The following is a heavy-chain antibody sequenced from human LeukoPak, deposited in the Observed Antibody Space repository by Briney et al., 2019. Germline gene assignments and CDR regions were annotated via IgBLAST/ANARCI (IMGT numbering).Heavy chain of an antibody. CDR1: GYTFTSYD. D-gene: IGHD6-13*01. V-gene: IGHV1-8*01. J-gene: IGHJ1*01. CDR2: MNANSGNT. CDR3: ARGTYSSSSVSH. Sequence: ASVKVSCKASGYTFTSYDINWVRQATGQGLEWMGWMNANSGNTGYAQKFQGRVTMTRNTSISTAYMELSSLRSEDTAVYYCARGTYSSSSVSHWGQGTLVTVSS.